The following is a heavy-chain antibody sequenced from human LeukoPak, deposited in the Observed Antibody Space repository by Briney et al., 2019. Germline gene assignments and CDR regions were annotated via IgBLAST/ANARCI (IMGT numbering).Heavy chain of an antibody. V-gene: IGHV3-21*01. CDR1: GFTFSGSA. D-gene: IGHD1-26*01. CDR2: ISSSSSYI. CDR3: ARDQWELDAFDI. J-gene: IGHJ3*02. Sequence: GGSLRLSCAASGFTFSGSAMHWVRQASGKGLEWVSSISSSSSYIYYADSVKGRFTISRDNAKNSLYLQMNSLRAEDTAVYYCARDQWELDAFDIWGQGTMVTVSS.